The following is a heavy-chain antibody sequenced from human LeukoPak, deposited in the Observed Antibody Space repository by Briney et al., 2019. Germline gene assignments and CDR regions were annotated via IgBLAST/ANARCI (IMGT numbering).Heavy chain of an antibody. D-gene: IGHD2-2*02. CDR3: ARGVPGYCSGTSCYKDYYYMDV. CDR1: GFTFSSYA. V-gene: IGHV3-48*03. J-gene: IGHJ6*03. Sequence: GGSLRLSCAASGFTFSSYAMNWVRQAPGKGLEWVSYISSSGSTIYYADSVKGRFTISRDNAKNSLYVQMNSLRAEDTAVYYCARGVPGYCSGTSCYKDYYYMDVWGKGTTVTASS. CDR2: ISSSGSTI.